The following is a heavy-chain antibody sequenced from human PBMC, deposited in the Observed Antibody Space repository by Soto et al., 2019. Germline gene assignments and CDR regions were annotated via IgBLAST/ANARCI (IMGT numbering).Heavy chain of an antibody. CDR3: ASTHPRDRLEWLLHPGYYYGMDV. CDR2: IIPIFGTA. CDR1: GGTFSSYA. Sequence: ASVKVSCKASGGTFSSYAISCVRQAPGQGLEWMGGIIPIFGTANYAQKFQGRVTITADESTSTAYMELSSLRSEDTAVYYCASTHPRDRLEWLLHPGYYYGMDVWGQGTTVTVSS. D-gene: IGHD3-3*01. V-gene: IGHV1-69*13. J-gene: IGHJ6*02.